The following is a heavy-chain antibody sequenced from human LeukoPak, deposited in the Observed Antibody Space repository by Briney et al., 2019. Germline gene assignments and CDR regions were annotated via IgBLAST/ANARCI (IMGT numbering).Heavy chain of an antibody. D-gene: IGHD4-23*01. CDR1: GGSISSYY. Sequence: SETLSLTCTVSGGSISSYYWGWIRQPPGKGLEWIGSIYYSGSTYYNPSLKSRVTISVDTSKNRFSLKLSSVTAADTAVYYCARQTTVVTHNYWGQGTLVTVSS. CDR3: ARQTTVVTHNY. V-gene: IGHV4-39*01. J-gene: IGHJ4*02. CDR2: IYYSGST.